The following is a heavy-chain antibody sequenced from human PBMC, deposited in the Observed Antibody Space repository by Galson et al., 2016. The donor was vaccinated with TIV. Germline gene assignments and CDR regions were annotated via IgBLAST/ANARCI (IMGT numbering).Heavy chain of an antibody. CDR3: ARSRGYSYGYVDP. J-gene: IGHJ5*02. Sequence: SVKVSCKASGGTFNSYGISWVRQAPGQGLQWMGGIIPVFGTTKYSQDFQGRVAVTADESTGTAYMKLSGLRFDDTAVYFCARSRGYSYGYVDPWGQGTLVTVSA. CDR1: GGTFNSYG. V-gene: IGHV1-69*13. D-gene: IGHD5-18*01. CDR2: IIPVFGTT.